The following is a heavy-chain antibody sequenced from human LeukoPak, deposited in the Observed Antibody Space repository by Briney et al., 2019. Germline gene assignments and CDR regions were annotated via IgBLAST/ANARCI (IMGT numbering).Heavy chain of an antibody. CDR2: IYSGGRT. J-gene: IGHJ4*02. CDR1: GFTFWTHW. V-gene: IGHV3-53*01. Sequence: GGSLRLSCAASGFTFWTHWMSWVRQAPGKGLEWVSLIYSGGRTYYADSVKGRFTISRDNSKNTLYLQMNSLTAEDTAMYFCARYCGGDCYPKYFDYWGQGTLVTVSS. CDR3: ARYCGGDCYPKYFDY. D-gene: IGHD2-21*02.